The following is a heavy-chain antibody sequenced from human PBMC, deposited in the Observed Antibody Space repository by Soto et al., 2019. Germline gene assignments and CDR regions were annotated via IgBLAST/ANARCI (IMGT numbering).Heavy chain of an antibody. Sequence: SETLSLTCFVSGYSITAGGYYWSWIRHHPGKGLEWIGSFYSSGSIIYNPSLRSRVSISGDTSSNQFSMSLTSVTAADTARYYCLRRYRSSPDSFQPWGQGTLETVT. CDR2: FYSSGSI. CDR1: GYSITAGGYY. D-gene: IGHD2-2*01. CDR3: LRRYRSSPDSFQP. J-gene: IGHJ5*02. V-gene: IGHV4-31*08.